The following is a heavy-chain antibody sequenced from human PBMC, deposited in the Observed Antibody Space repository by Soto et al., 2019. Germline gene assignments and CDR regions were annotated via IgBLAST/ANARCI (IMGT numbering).Heavy chain of an antibody. CDR3: AREDDYIWGSYRPPPAAFDI. J-gene: IGHJ3*02. Sequence: TSETLSLTSTVSLDTFSSTYGYWVWIRQPPGKGLEWIGYIYYSGSTYYNPSLKSRVTISVDTSKNQFSLKLSSVTAADTAVYYCAREDDYIWGSYRPPPAAFDIWGQGTMVTVSS. CDR1: LDTFSSTYGY. V-gene: IGHV4-31*03. D-gene: IGHD3-16*02. CDR2: IYYSGST.